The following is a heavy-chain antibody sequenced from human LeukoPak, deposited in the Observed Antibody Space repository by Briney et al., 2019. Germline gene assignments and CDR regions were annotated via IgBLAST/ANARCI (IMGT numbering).Heavy chain of an antibody. CDR2: IRDDESNR. Sequence: GGSLRLSCAASGFTFSSYGMHWVRQAPGEGLEWVALIRDDESNRYYADSVKGRFTISRDNSKNTLYLRMNSLRAEDTAVYYCAIAARGMDVWGKGTTVTVSS. J-gene: IGHJ6*03. CDR1: GFTFSSYG. CDR3: AIAARGMDV. V-gene: IGHV3-30*02.